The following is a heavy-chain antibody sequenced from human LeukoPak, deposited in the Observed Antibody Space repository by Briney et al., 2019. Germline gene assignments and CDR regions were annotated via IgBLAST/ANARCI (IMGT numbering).Heavy chain of an antibody. D-gene: IGHD6-13*01. J-gene: IGHJ4*02. CDR3: YSSSWYSPTGYYFDY. CDR2: ISSSSSYI. Sequence: GGSLRLSCAASGFTFSSYSMNWVRQAPGKGLEWVSSISSSSSYIYYADSVKGRFTISRDNAKNSLYLQMNSLRAEDTPVYYCYSSSWYSPTGYYFDYWGQGTLVTVSS. V-gene: IGHV3-21*01. CDR1: GFTFSSYS.